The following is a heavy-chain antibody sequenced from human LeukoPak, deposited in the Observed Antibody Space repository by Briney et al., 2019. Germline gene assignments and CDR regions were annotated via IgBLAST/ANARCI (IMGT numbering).Heavy chain of an antibody. CDR3: ARAIGVVDCGTQTCKPYHFDK. D-gene: IGHD2-2*01. CDR1: GFTVRGSF. J-gene: IGHJ4*02. CDR2: LSNTNNS. Sequence: GGSLRLSCAASGFTVRGSFMNWVCQAPGKGLEWVSLLSNTNNSFYTDSVKGRFILSRDNAKNTVYLQMNSLRGEDTAMYFCARAIGVVDCGTQTCKPYHFDKWGRGTLVTVSS. V-gene: IGHV3-66*01.